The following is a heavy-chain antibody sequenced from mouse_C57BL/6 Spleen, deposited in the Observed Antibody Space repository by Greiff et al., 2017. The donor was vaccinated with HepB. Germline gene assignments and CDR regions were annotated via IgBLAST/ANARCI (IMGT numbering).Heavy chain of an antibody. V-gene: IGHV6-3*01. D-gene: IGHD1-1*01. CDR2: IRLKSDNYAT. CDR1: GFTFSNYW. Sequence: DVKLQESGGGLVQPGGSMKLSCVASGFTFSNYWMNWVRQSPEKGLEWVAQIRLKSDNYATHYAESVKGRFTISRDDSKSSVYLQMNNLRAEDTGIYYCTGVDYYGSSSAWFAYWGQGTLVTVSA. CDR3: TGVDYYGSSSAWFAY. J-gene: IGHJ3*01.